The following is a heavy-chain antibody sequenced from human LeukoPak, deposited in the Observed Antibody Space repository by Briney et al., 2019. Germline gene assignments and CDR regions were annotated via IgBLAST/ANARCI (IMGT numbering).Heavy chain of an antibody. Sequence: SETLSLTCTVSGGSISSYYWSWIRQPPGKGLEWIGYIYYSGSTNYNPSLESRVTISVDTSKNQFSLKLSSVTAADTAVYYCARVLRATIDAFDISGQGTMVTVSS. J-gene: IGHJ3*02. CDR1: GGSISSYY. CDR2: IYYSGST. CDR3: ARVLRATIDAFDI. V-gene: IGHV4-59*01. D-gene: IGHD5-12*01.